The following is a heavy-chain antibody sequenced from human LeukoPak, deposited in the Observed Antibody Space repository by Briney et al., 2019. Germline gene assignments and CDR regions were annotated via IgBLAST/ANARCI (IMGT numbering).Heavy chain of an antibody. J-gene: IGHJ4*02. V-gene: IGHV3-48*04. D-gene: IGHD4-17*01. CDR2: ISGSGSPI. Sequence: GGSLRLSCAASGFTFSSYSMNWVRQAPGKGLEWVSYISGSGSPIYYADSVKGRFIISRDNAKNSLYLQMNSLRVEDTAVYYCAKGNFGDYGADYWGQGTLVTVSS. CDR1: GFTFSSYS. CDR3: AKGNFGDYGADY.